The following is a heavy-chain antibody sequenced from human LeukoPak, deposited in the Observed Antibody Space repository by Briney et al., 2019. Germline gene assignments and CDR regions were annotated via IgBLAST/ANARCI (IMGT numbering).Heavy chain of an antibody. Sequence: GGSLRLSCAASGFTFSSYEMNWVRQAPGKGLEWVSYISSSGSTIYYADSVKGRFTISRDNAKNSLYLQMNSLRAEDTAVYYCARLAAAGPLDYWGQGTLVTVSS. CDR3: ARLAAAGPLDY. D-gene: IGHD6-13*01. CDR2: ISSSGSTI. CDR1: GFTFSSYE. J-gene: IGHJ4*02. V-gene: IGHV3-48*03.